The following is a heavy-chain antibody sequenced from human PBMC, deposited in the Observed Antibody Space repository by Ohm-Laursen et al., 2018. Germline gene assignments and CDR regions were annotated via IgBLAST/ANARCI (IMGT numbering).Heavy chain of an antibody. J-gene: IGHJ6*02. CDR2: ISWNSGSI. CDR3: TRGATLDV. CDR1: GFTFDDYA. Sequence: SLRLSCTASGFTFDDYAMHWVRQVPGKGLEWVSGISWNSGSIDYADSVKGRFTITRDNAKNTLYLQMNSLRAEDTAVYYCTRGATLDVWGQGTTVTVSS. V-gene: IGHV3-9*01. D-gene: IGHD5-12*01.